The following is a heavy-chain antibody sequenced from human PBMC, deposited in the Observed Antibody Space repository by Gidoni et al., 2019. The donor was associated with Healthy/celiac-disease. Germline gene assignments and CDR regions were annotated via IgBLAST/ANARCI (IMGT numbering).Heavy chain of an antibody. CDR3: ARDGVAGTGGWFDP. D-gene: IGHD6-19*01. CDR2: INHSGST. Sequence: QVQLQQWGAGLLKPSETLSLTCAVYGGSFSGYHWSWIRQPPGKGLEWIGEINHSGSTNYNPSLKSRVTISVDTSKNQFSLKLSSVTAADTAVYYCARDGVAGTGGWFDPWGQGTLVTVSS. CDR1: GGSFSGYH. V-gene: IGHV4-34*01. J-gene: IGHJ5*02.